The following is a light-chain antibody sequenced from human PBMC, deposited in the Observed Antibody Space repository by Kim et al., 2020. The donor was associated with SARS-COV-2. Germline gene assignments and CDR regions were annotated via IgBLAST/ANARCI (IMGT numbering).Light chain of an antibody. CDR2: DVT. CDR1: SGDVGGYNY. V-gene: IGLV2-14*03. Sequence: GQSITISCTGTSGDVGGYNYVSWYQQHPGKAPKLMIYDVTNRPSGVSNRFSGSKSGNTASLTISGLQAEDEVDYYCSSYTSSSTLVFGGGTQLTVL. J-gene: IGLJ2*01. CDR3: SSYTSSSTLV.